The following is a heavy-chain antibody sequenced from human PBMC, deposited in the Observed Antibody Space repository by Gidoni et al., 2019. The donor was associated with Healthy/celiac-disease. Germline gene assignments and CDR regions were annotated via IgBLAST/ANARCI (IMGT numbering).Heavy chain of an antibody. Sequence: QVQLQESGPGLVKPSETLSLTCTVSGGSISSYYWSWIRQPPGKGLEWIGYIYYSGSTNYNPSIKSRVTISVDTSKNQFSLKLSSVTAADTAVYYCATTGGAILTGYYLDAFDIWGQGTMVTVSS. D-gene: IGHD3-9*01. V-gene: IGHV4-59*08. CDR1: GGSISSYY. CDR2: IYYSGST. CDR3: ATTGGAILTGYYLDAFDI. J-gene: IGHJ3*02.